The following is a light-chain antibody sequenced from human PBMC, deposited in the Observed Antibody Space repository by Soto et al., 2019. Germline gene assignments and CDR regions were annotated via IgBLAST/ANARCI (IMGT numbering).Light chain of an antibody. CDR2: GAY. Sequence: EIVLTQSPGTLSLSPGERATLSCRASQSVSSNYLAWYQQKPGQTPRLLMYGAYTRPTGIQARFSGSGSGTEFTLTIISLQSEDSAVYYCQQYNDWPLTFGGGTKVDIK. V-gene: IGKV3D-15*01. J-gene: IGKJ4*01. CDR1: QSVSSN. CDR3: QQYNDWPLT.